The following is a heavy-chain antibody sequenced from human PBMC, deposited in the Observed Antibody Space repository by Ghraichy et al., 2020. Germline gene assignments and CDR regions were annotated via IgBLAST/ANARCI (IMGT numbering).Heavy chain of an antibody. Sequence: GSLRLSCAASGFTFSSYWMYWVRQAPGKGLVWVSRINTAGSMTTYADSVKGRFTISRDNAKNTLYLQMNSLRAEDTAVYYCARVWSGYYDAFDIWGQGTTVIVSS. D-gene: IGHD3-3*01. CDR2: INTAGSMT. CDR3: ARVWSGYYDAFDI. J-gene: IGHJ3*02. CDR1: GFTFSSYW. V-gene: IGHV3-74*01.